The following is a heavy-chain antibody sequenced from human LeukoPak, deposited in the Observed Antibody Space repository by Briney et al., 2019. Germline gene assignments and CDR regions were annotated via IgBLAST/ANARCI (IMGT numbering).Heavy chain of an antibody. CDR1: GFTFSSYS. CDR2: ISRSSSSR. J-gene: IGHJ6*02. Sequence: PGGSLRLSCAASGFTFSSYSINWVRQAPGKGLEWVSSISRSSSSRYYADSVKGRFTISRDNAKNSLYLQMNSLRAEDTAVYYCARGQGPYSSGWYVPGTYYYYYYGMDVWGQGTTVTVSS. D-gene: IGHD6-19*01. V-gene: IGHV3-21*01. CDR3: ARGQGPYSSGWYVPGTYYYYYYGMDV.